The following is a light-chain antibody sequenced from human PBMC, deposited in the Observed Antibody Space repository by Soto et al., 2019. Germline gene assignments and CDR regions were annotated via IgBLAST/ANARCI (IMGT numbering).Light chain of an antibody. J-gene: IGKJ1*01. CDR2: KAS. V-gene: IGKV1-5*03. Sequence: DIQMPQSPSTLSASFGDRVTISCRASQTISSWLAWYQQKPGKAPKLLIYKASTLKSGVPSRFRGSGSGTEFTLTISSLQPDDFAPYYCQHYNSYSEAFGQGTKVDIK. CDR1: QTISSW. CDR3: QHYNSYSEA.